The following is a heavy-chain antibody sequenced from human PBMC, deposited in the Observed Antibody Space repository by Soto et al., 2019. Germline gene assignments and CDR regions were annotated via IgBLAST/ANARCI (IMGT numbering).Heavy chain of an antibody. Sequence: QVQLQESGPGLVKPSQTLSLTCTVSGGSISNGDYYWSWIRQPPGKGLEWIGYIYYRGSTYYNPSLKSRVTMSVDTSKKQLSMKLSSVTVANTAVYYCARAIMAATPPEHFHHWGQGTLVTVSS. CDR3: ARAIMAATPPEHFHH. CDR2: IYYRGST. V-gene: IGHV4-30-4*01. CDR1: GGSISNGDYY. D-gene: IGHD1-26*01. J-gene: IGHJ1*01.